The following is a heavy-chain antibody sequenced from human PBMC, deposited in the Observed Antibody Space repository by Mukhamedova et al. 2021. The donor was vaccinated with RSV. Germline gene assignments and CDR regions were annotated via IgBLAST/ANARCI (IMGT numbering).Heavy chain of an antibody. D-gene: IGHD1-7*01. V-gene: IGHV1-8*01. Sequence: KSRVTMTRNTSISTAYMELSSLRSEDTAVYYCARDPYNWNYGFDYWGQGTLVTVSS. J-gene: IGHJ4*02. CDR3: ARDPYNWNYGFDY.